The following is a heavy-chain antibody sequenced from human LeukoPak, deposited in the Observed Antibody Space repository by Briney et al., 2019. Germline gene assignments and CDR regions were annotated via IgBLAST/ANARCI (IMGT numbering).Heavy chain of an antibody. J-gene: IGHJ4*02. CDR3: ARASYCSGGSCYGALFDY. CDR1: GFTFDDYA. Sequence: GGSLRLSCAASGFTFDDYAMHWVRQAPGKGLEWVSLISWDGGGTYYADTVKGRFTISRDNAKNSLYLQMNSLRAEDTAVYYCARASYCSGGSCYGALFDYWGQGTLVTVSS. V-gene: IGHV3-43D*03. D-gene: IGHD2-15*01. CDR2: ISWDGGGT.